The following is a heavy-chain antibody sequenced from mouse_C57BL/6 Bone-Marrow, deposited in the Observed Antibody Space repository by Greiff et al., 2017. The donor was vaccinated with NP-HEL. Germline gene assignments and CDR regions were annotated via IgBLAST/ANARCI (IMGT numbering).Heavy chain of an antibody. CDR3: ARIEDYDVPYYYAMDY. CDR1: GFSLSTFGMG. D-gene: IGHD2-4*01. Sequence: QVTLKVSGPGILQPSQTLSLTCSFSGFSLSTFGMGVGWIRQPSGKGLEWLAHIWWDDDKYYNPALKSRLTISKDTSKNQVFLKIANVDTADTATYYCARIEDYDVPYYYAMDYWGQGTSVTVSS. V-gene: IGHV8-8*01. J-gene: IGHJ4*01. CDR2: IWWDDDK.